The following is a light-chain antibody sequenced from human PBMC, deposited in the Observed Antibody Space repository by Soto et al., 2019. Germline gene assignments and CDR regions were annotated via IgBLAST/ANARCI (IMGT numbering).Light chain of an antibody. CDR3: AAWDDSLNEYV. Sequence: QSVLTQAPSVSGTPGQRVTITCSGSSSNIGRNSVNWYQHLPGTAPKLLTHGNNHRPSGVPDRFSGSKSDTSASLAISGLQPEDEADYCCAAWDDSLNEYVFGDGTKLTVL. CDR2: GNN. V-gene: IGLV1-44*01. J-gene: IGLJ1*01. CDR1: SSNIGRNS.